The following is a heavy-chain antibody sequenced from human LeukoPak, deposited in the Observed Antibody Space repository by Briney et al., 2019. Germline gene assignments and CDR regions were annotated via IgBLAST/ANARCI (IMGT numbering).Heavy chain of an antibody. CDR2: ISGSGCTI. CDR3: ARATYCGGDCYNWAHDY. D-gene: IGHD2-21*02. CDR1: GFTFSDYY. J-gene: IGHJ4*02. V-gene: IGHV3-11*01. Sequence: GGSLRLSCAASGFTFSDYYMSWIRQAPGKGLEWVSYISGSGCTIYYADSVKGRFTISRDNAKNSLYLQMNSLRAEDTAVYYCARATYCGGDCYNWAHDYWGQGTLVTVSS.